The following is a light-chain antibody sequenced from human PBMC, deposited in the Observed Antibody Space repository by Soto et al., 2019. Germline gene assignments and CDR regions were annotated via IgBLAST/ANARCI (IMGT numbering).Light chain of an antibody. Sequence: DIKITQSPSTLPASVGDRVTITCRASQSISSWLAWYQQKPGKAPKLLIYDASSLESGVPSRFSGSGSGTEFTLTISSLQPDDFTTYYCQQYNSYRLTFGGGTKVDIK. CDR2: DAS. J-gene: IGKJ4*01. V-gene: IGKV1-5*01. CDR3: QQYNSYRLT. CDR1: QSISSW.